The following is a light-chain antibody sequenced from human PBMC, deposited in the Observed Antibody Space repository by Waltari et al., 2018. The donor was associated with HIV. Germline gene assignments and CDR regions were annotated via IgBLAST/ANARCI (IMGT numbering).Light chain of an antibody. Sequence: QSALTQPRSVSGSPVQSVTISCTGTSSDVGGYNYVSWYQQHPGKAPKLMIYDISKRPSGVPDRFSGSKSGNTASLTISGLQAEDEADYYCCSYAGSYTFGVFGGGTKLTVL. CDR1: SSDVGGYNY. CDR3: CSYAGSYTFGV. J-gene: IGLJ3*02. CDR2: DIS. V-gene: IGLV2-11*01.